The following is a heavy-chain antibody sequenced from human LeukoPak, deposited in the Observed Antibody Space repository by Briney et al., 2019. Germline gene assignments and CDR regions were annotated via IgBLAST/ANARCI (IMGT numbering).Heavy chain of an antibody. D-gene: IGHD3-22*01. CDR3: ARPDSYGYSHAFDI. CDR1: GSSFTTYW. CDR2: IYPGDSDT. Sequence: GASLQISCKGSGSSFTTYWIGWVRQLPGKGLEWMGIIYPGDSDTRYSPSFQGQVTISADKSITTAYLQWSSLKASDTAMYYCARPDSYGYSHAFDIWGQGTMVTVSS. J-gene: IGHJ3*02. V-gene: IGHV5-51*01.